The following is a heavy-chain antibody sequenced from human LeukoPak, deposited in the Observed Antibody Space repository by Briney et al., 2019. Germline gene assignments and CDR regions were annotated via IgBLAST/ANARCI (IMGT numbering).Heavy chain of an antibody. CDR1: GISVSSNY. CDR3: ARGGGYGQDFDY. CDR2: LYNGGSM. Sequence: LGGSLRLSCSASGISVSSNYMSWVRQAPGKGLEWVSVLYNGGSMYYADSVKGRFTISRDNSKNTLYLQMNSLRAEDTAVYYCARGGGYGQDFDYWGQGTLVTVSS. V-gene: IGHV3-53*01. J-gene: IGHJ4*02. D-gene: IGHD5-12*01.